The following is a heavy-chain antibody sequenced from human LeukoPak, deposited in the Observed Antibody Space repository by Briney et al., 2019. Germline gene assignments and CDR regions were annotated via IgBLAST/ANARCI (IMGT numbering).Heavy chain of an antibody. D-gene: IGHD3-9*01. Sequence: PSGTLSLTCAVSGGSISSSNWWNWVRQPPGKGLEWIGEIYHSGSTNYNPSLKTRVTISVDRSKNQVYLKLSSVTAADTAIYYCARGVSHRNFDWLFYWGQGTLVTVSS. CDR2: IYHSGST. V-gene: IGHV4-4*02. CDR1: GGSISSSNW. J-gene: IGHJ4*02. CDR3: ARGVSHRNFDWLFY.